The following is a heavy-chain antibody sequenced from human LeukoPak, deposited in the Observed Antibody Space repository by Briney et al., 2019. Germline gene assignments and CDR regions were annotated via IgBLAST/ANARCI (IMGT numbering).Heavy chain of an antibody. CDR2: ISSSSSYI. V-gene: IGHV3-21*01. CDR1: GFTFSSYW. J-gene: IGHJ4*02. D-gene: IGHD3-10*01. Sequence: GGSLRLSCAASGFTFSSYWMHWVRQAPGKGLEWVSSISSSSSYIYYADSVKGRFTISRDNAKNSLYLQMNSLRAEDTAVYYCARATMVRGVIISHHFDYWGQGTLVTVSS. CDR3: ARATMVRGVIISHHFDY.